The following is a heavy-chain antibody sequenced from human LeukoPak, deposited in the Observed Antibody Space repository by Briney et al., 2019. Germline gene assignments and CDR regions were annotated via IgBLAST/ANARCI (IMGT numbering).Heavy chain of an antibody. V-gene: IGHV4-59*01. CDR2: ISYSGST. CDR1: DDSISTYH. Sequence: SETLSLTCTVSDDSISTYHWTWIRQSPGKGLEWIGYISYSGSTIYNPSLKSRVTISLDTSKNQFSLKLNSVTAADTAVYYCARVGRGDHTWGSYSFDYWGQGTLVTVSS. D-gene: IGHD3-16*01. CDR3: ARVGRGDHTWGSYSFDY. J-gene: IGHJ4*02.